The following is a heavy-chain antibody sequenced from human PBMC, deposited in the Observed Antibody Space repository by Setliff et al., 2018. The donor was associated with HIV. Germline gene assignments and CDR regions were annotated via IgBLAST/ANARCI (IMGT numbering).Heavy chain of an antibody. V-gene: IGHV3-30*02. J-gene: IGHJ4*02. Sequence: PGGSLRLSCAAPGFTFSSYAMSWVRQAPGKGLEWVAFIRYDGSNEHYADSVKGRFTISRDNSENTLALQMTSLRVEDTAAYYCAKDYFSGYDFRYFFDYWGQGALVTVSS. CDR1: GFTFSSYA. CDR2: IRYDGSNE. D-gene: IGHD5-12*01. CDR3: AKDYFSGYDFRYFFDY.